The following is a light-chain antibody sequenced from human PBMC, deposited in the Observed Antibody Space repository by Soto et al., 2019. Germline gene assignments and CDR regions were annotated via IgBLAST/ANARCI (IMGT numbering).Light chain of an antibody. J-gene: IGLJ1*01. Sequence: SVVTQPRSVSGSTGQSVTISSTGTGSDVGAYNYVSWYKQHPGKAPKLMIFDVTKRPSGVPDRFSGSKSGNTASLTISGLQAEDEADYFCCSYAGTYTYVFGTGTKVTVL. V-gene: IGLV2-11*01. CDR3: CSYAGTYTYV. CDR2: DVT. CDR1: GSDVGAYNY.